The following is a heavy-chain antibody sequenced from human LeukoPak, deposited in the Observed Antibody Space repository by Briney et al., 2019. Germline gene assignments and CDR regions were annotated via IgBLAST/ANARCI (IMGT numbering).Heavy chain of an antibody. CDR1: GYTFIHYY. CDR2: VDPSGDIA. Sequence: GASVKVSSKTSGYTFIHYYMHWVRQASGEGFEWMGIVDPSGDIATYAQKFQGRVTLTTDTSTSTFYMELSSLRSEDTAIYYCARDSFGVRGFDHWGQGTPVTVSS. J-gene: IGHJ4*02. CDR3: ARDSFGVRGFDH. D-gene: IGHD3-10*01. V-gene: IGHV1-46*01.